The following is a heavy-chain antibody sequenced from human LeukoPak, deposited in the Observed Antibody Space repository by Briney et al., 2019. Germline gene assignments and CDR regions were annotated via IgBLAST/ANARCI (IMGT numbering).Heavy chain of an antibody. CDR3: ARARLDSSGRFDY. V-gene: IGHV4-59*01. CDR2: IYYGGST. CDR1: GGSISSYY. J-gene: IGHJ4*02. D-gene: IGHD3-22*01. Sequence: SETLSLTCTVSGGSISSYYWSWIREPPGKGLEWIGYIYYGGSTDYNPSLKSRVAISKDTSKTQFSLRLSSVTAADTAVYYCARARLDSSGRFDYWGQGTLVTASS.